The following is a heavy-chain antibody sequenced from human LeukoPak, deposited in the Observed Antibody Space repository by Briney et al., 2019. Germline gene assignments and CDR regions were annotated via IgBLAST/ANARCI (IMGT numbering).Heavy chain of an antibody. D-gene: IGHD2-2*01. CDR2: INARGDT. Sequence: PSETLSLTCAVYGWSFNDYYWNWIRQPPGKGLEWIGEINARGDTNYNPSLKSRVTISVDTSKKQFSLRLTSMIAADTALYYCARGQVPAARGYNRLDPWGRGTLVTVSS. J-gene: IGHJ5*02. CDR1: GWSFNDYY. CDR3: ARGQVPAARGYNRLDP. V-gene: IGHV4-34*01.